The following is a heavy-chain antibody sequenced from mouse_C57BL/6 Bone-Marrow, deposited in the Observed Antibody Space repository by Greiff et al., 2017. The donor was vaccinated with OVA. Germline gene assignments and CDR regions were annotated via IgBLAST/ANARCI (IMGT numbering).Heavy chain of an antibody. CDR1: GFTFSDFY. CDR3: ARDPYYYGSSSSYWYFDV. D-gene: IGHD1-1*01. Sequence: EVKLVESGGGLVQSGRSLRLSCATSGFTFSDFYMEWVRQAPGKGLEWIAASRNKANDYTTEYSASVKGRFIVSRDTSQSILYLQMNALRAEDTAIYYCARDPYYYGSSSSYWYFDVWGTGTTVTVSS. CDR2: SRNKANDYTT. V-gene: IGHV7-1*01. J-gene: IGHJ1*03.